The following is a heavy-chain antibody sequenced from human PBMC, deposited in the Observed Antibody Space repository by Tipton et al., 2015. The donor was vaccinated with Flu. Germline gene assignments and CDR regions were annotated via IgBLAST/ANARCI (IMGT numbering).Heavy chain of an antibody. CDR1: GDSMSSYY. CDR2: IYSSGNT. V-gene: IGHV4-4*07. CDR3: ARGSGAGTYVIFAS. D-gene: IGHD3-10*01. J-gene: IGHJ4*02. Sequence: TLSLTCSVSGDSMSSYYWTWVRQPAGTGLECLGRIYSSGNTYYSPSFKSRLTMSIDTSKKQFSLNPGSVTTADTAVYYCARGSGAGTYVIFASWGQGTLVTFSS.